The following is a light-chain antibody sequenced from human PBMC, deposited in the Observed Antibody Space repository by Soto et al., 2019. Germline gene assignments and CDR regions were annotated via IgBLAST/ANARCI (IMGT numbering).Light chain of an antibody. J-gene: IGKJ2*01. CDR3: QQDGSSAFT. CDR2: APS. V-gene: IGKV3-20*01. Sequence: ELGLTQSPGTLSLSPGERATLSCRASQSISSSYLAWYQQKPGQAPRLLIYAPSSKPTGIPDRFSGSGSGTDFPLTNSRLEPEGCAAYYCQQDGSSAFTFGQGTQLEGK. CDR1: QSISSSY.